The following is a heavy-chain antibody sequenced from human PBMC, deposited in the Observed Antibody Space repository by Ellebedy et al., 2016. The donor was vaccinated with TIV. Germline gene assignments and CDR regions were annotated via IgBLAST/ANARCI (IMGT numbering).Heavy chain of an antibody. V-gene: IGHV3-7*03. Sequence: GESLKISCAASGFTFSSYWMSWVRQAPGKGLEWVANIKQDGSEKNYVDSVKGRFTISRDNARNSLYLQMNSLRAEDTAVYYCARGGYSYALDYWGQGTLVTVSS. CDR2: IKQDGSEK. J-gene: IGHJ4*02. CDR3: ARGGYSYALDY. D-gene: IGHD5-18*01. CDR1: GFTFSSYW.